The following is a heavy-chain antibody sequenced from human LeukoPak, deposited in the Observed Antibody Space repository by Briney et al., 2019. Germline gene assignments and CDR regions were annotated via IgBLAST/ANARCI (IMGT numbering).Heavy chain of an antibody. CDR2: MIPNSGNT. J-gene: IGHJ5*02. Sequence: ASVKVSCKASGYTFTSYDINWVRQATGQGLEWMGWMIPNSGNTGYAQRFQGRVTMTRNTSISTAYMELSSLRSEDTAVYYCARGRYCSGGSCSNWFDPWGQGTLVTVSS. CDR3: ARGRYCSGGSCSNWFDP. CDR1: GYTFTSYD. V-gene: IGHV1-8*01. D-gene: IGHD2-15*01.